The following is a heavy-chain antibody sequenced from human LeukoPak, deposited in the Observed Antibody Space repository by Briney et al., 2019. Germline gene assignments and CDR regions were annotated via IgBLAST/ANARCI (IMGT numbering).Heavy chain of an antibody. CDR3: ARGSTIFGVVNYMDV. Sequence: ASVKVSCKASGYTFTSYDINWVRQATGQGLEWMGWMNPNSGNTGYAQKFQGRVTMTRDTSISTAYMELSRLRSDDTAVYYCARGSTIFGVVNYMDVWGKGTTVTVSS. CDR1: GYTFTSYD. D-gene: IGHD3-3*01. V-gene: IGHV1-8*01. J-gene: IGHJ6*03. CDR2: MNPNSGNT.